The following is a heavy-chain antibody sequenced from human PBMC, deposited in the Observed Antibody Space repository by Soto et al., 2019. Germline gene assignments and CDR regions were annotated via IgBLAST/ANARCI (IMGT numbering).Heavy chain of an antibody. Sequence: QAHLEQSGAELKRPGASVKVSCKASGYTFSDFDINWLRQASGQGPEGMGWMNAKSGDTFFPQRFRGKFKMTWDTSLSTAYMEVVSLTSLDTDIYYCARGNPFNYACFDVWGQGTTVAVSS. CDR1: GYTFSDFD. CDR3: ARGNPFNYACFDV. D-gene: IGHD3-16*01. J-gene: IGHJ6*02. CDR2: MNAKSGDT. V-gene: IGHV1-8*01.